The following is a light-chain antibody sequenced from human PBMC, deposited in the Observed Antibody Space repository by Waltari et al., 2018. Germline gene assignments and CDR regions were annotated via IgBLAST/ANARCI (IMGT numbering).Light chain of an antibody. V-gene: IGKV3-20*01. CDR3: QHYVRLPVT. CDR2: GAS. J-gene: IGKJ1*01. CDR1: QGVSRS. Sequence: IVVTQSPGHLSLSPGERANLPCRASQGVSRSLARYQQKPGQAPRLLIYGASTRAPGIPDRFTGSGSGTDFSLTISSLEPEDFAIYYCQHYVRLPVTFGQGTKVEIK.